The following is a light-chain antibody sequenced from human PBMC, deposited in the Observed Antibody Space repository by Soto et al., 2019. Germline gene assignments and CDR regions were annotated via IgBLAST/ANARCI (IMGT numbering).Light chain of an antibody. CDR1: QSVSTY. Sequence: DIQMTQSPSSLSASVGDRVTITCRASQSVSTYLNWYQHKPGRAPKLLISAASRLQSWVPSRFSGSGSGTDFTLTIISLQPEEFATYYCQQSFSTPQTFGQGTKVEIK. J-gene: IGKJ1*01. V-gene: IGKV1-39*01. CDR2: AAS. CDR3: QQSFSTPQT.